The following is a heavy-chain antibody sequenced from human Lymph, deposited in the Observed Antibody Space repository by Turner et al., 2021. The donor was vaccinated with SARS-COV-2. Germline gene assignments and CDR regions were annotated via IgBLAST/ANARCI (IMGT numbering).Heavy chain of an antibody. Sequence: QVQLVESGGGVVQPGRSLRHSCAASEFTFSNSGMHWVRQAPGKGLEWVAVIWFDGSNKYYADSVKGRFTISRDNSKNTLYLQMNSLRAEDTAVYYCARHNGGRLDYWGQGTLVTVSS. J-gene: IGHJ4*02. CDR2: IWFDGSNK. CDR3: ARHNGGRLDY. D-gene: IGHD3-16*01. CDR1: EFTFSNSG. V-gene: IGHV3-33*01.